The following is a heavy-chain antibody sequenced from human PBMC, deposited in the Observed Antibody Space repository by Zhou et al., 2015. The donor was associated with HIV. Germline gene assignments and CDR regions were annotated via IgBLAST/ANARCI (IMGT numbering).Heavy chain of an antibody. D-gene: IGHD5-24*01. CDR2: IIPIFGTA. J-gene: IGHJ4*02. CDR3: ARGVEMATIYQGRGEHTRFDY. CDR1: GGTFSSYA. V-gene: IGHV1-69*12. Sequence: QVQLVQSGAEVKKPGSSVKVSCKASGGTFSSYAISWVRQAPGQGLEWMGGIIPIFGTANYAQKFQGRVTITADESTSTAYMELSSLRSEDTAVYYCARGVEMATIYQGRGEHTRFDYWGQGTLVTVSS.